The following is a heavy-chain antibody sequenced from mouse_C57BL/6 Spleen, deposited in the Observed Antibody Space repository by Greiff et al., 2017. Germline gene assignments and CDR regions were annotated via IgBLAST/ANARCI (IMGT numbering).Heavy chain of an antibody. D-gene: IGHD2-5*01. CDR3: ARSSNSLYWYFDV. Sequence: VQLQQPGAELVKPGASVKLSCKASGYTFTSYWMHWVKQRPGQGLEWIGMIHPNSGSTNYNEKFKSKATLTVDKSSSTAYMQLSSLTSEDSAVYYCARSSNSLYWYFDVWGTGTTVTVSS. CDR2: IHPNSGST. V-gene: IGHV1-64*01. J-gene: IGHJ1*03. CDR1: GYTFTSYW.